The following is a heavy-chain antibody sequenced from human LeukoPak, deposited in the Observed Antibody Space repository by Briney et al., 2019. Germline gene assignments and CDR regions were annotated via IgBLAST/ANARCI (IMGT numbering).Heavy chain of an antibody. J-gene: IGHJ3*02. CDR2: ISGYNGNT. CDR3: ARDGGGPGDAFDI. CDR1: GYTFTNYG. V-gene: IGHV1-18*01. Sequence: ASVKASCKASGYTFTNYGLSWVRQAPGQGLEWMGWISGYNGNTNYAQRLQSRVTLTTDTSTNTAYMELTSLRSDDTAVYYCARDGGGPGDAFDIWGQGTMVTVSS. D-gene: IGHD2-15*01.